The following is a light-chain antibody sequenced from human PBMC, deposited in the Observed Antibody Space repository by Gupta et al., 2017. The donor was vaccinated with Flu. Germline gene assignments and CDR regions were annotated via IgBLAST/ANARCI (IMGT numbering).Light chain of an antibody. CDR2: NSS. V-gene: IGKV1-6*01. Sequence: AIQMAQSPSSLSASAVDGVTVTCRSSQDSRITLCWYQQKPGEAPKLLIYNSSTLQTSVASRFSSSGSGANFTLTISSLQAEDFAAYYYLHGHNSPLTFGGGTKVEIK. CDR3: LHGHNSPLT. CDR1: QDSRIT. J-gene: IGKJ4*01.